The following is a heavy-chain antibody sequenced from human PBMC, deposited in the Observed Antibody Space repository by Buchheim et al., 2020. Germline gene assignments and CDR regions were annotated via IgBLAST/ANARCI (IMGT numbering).Heavy chain of an antibody. V-gene: IGHV3-23*01. CDR3: AKVARGDYYYYYYGMDV. Sequence: EVQLLESGGGLVQPGGSLRLSCAASGFTFSSYSISWVRQAPLTGLEWVSAISGSGGSTYYADSVKGRFTISGDNSKNTLYVQMNSLRAEDTAVYYCAKVARGDYYYYYYGMDVWGQGTT. D-gene: IGHD4-17*01. J-gene: IGHJ6*02. CDR2: ISGSGGST. CDR1: GFTFSSYS.